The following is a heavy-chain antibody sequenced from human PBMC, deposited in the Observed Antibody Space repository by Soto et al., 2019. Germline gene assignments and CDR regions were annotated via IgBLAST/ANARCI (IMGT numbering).Heavy chain of an antibody. J-gene: IGHJ5*02. Sequence: EVQLVESGGGLVQPGGSLRLSCAASGFTVSSNYMSWVRQAPGKGLEWVSVIYSGGSTYYADSVKGRFTISRHNSKNTLYLQMNSLRAEDTAVYYCARLGYSSSWHGWFDPWGQGTLVTVSS. CDR2: IYSGGST. CDR1: GFTVSSNY. CDR3: ARLGYSSSWHGWFDP. D-gene: IGHD6-13*01. V-gene: IGHV3-53*04.